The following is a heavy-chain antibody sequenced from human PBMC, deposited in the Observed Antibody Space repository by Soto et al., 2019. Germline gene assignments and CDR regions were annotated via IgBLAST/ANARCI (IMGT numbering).Heavy chain of an antibody. D-gene: IGHD3-22*01. V-gene: IGHV1-3*01. CDR3: ARVDPGMYYYDSSGYYIFDY. J-gene: IGHJ4*02. CDR1: GYTFTSYA. Sequence: ASVKVSCKASGYTFTSYAMHWVRQAPGQRLEGMGWINAGNGNTKYSQKFQGRVTITRDTSASTAYMELSSLRSEDTAVYYCARVDPGMYYYDSSGYYIFDYWGQGTLVTVSS. CDR2: INAGNGNT.